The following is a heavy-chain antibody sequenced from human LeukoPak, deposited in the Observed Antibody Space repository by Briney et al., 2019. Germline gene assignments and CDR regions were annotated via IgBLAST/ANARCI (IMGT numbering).Heavy chain of an antibody. V-gene: IGHV4-39*07. CDR1: GGSISSSSYY. J-gene: IGHJ4*02. D-gene: IGHD2/OR15-2a*01. CDR3: ARGGVALLLFDY. CDR2: IYYSGST. Sequence: SETLSLTCTVSGGSISSSSYYWGWIRQPPGKGLEWIGSIYYSGSTYYNPSLKSRVTISVDTSKNQFSLKLSSVTAADTAVYYCARGGVALLLFDYWGQGTLVTVSS.